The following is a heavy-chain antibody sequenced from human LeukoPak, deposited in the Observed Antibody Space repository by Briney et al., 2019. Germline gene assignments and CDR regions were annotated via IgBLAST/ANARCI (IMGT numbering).Heavy chain of an antibody. D-gene: IGHD1-26*01. CDR2: ISWNSGIT. CDR3: AKDHEWGLSRYVTRYYYYIDV. J-gene: IGHJ6*03. CDR1: GFTFHDYS. Sequence: GGSLRLSCVASGFTFHDYSMHWVRQAPGKGLEWVSGISWNSGITGYADSVEGRFTISRDNAKNSLYLQMNSLRAEDTAVYYCAKDHEWGLSRYVTRYYYYIDVWGKGTTVTVSS. V-gene: IGHV3-9*01.